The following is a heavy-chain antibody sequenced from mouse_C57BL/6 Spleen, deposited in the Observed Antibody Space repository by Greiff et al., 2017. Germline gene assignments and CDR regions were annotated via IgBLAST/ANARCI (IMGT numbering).Heavy chain of an antibody. CDR3: ARPGETYWYFDV. V-gene: IGHV5-17*01. CDR2: ISSGSSTI. Sequence: EVKVVESGGGLVKPGGSLKLSCAASGFTFSDYGMHWVRQAPEKGLEWVAYISSGSSTIYYADTVKGRFTISRDNAKNTLFLQMTSLRSEDTAMYYCARPGETYWYFDVWGTGTTVTVSS. CDR1: GFTFSDYG. J-gene: IGHJ1*03.